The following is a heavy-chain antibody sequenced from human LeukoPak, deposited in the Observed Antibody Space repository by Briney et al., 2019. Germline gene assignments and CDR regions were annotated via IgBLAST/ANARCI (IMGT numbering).Heavy chain of an antibody. CDR2: ISYDGGNK. J-gene: IGHJ4*02. CDR1: GFTFSSYA. V-gene: IGHV3-30-3*01. CDR3: ARDYCSSTSCYYYS. Sequence: QPGGSLRLSCAASGFTFSSYAMHWVRQAPGKGLEWVALISYDGGNKYYADSVKGRFTISRDNSKNTLYLQMNSLRAEDTAVYYCARDYCSSTSCYYYSWGQGTLVTVSS. D-gene: IGHD2-2*01.